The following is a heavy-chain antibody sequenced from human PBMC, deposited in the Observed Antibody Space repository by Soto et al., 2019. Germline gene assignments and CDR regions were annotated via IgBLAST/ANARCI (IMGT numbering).Heavy chain of an antibody. CDR2: ISAHSGKS. CDR3: TRGQIYFDY. J-gene: IGHJ4*02. CDR1: GYTLNTYG. V-gene: IGHV1-18*01. Sequence: QVHLVQSGAEVKKPGASVKVSCKASGYTLNTYGVHWVRQAPGRGREWVGWISAHSGKSDYAQSFQDRVTITSDTSTSTAYMDLRSLRSDDTAVYYCTRGQIYFDYWGQGTLVTVSS.